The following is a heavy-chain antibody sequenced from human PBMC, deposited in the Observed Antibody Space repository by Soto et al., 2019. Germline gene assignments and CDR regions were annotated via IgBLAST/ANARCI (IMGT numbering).Heavy chain of an antibody. D-gene: IGHD4-17*01. CDR1: GFTFSSYA. V-gene: IGHV3-30-3*01. J-gene: IGHJ6*02. CDR2: ISYDGSNK. CDR3: ARDPTRERNCGDYGDYYYYGMDV. Sequence: QVQLVESGGGVVQPGRSLRLSCAASGFTFSSYAMHWVRQAPGKGLEWVAVISYDGSNKYYADSVKGRFTISRDNSKNTLYLQMNSLRAEDTAVYYCARDPTRERNCGDYGDYYYYGMDVWGQGTTVTVSS.